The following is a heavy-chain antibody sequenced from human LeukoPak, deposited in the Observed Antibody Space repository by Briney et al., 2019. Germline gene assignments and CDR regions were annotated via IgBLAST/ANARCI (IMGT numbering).Heavy chain of an antibody. CDR1: AFTFSNYA. J-gene: IGHJ5*02. D-gene: IGHD6-13*01. V-gene: IGHV3-23*01. Sequence: GGSLRLSCAASAFTFSNYAMTWVRQAPGKGLEWVSSISASGDSTNYADSGKGRFTISRDKSKNTLYLQMNSLRGEDTAVYYCAKAWPTRVYDPWGQGTLVTVSS. CDR3: AKAWPTRVYDP. CDR2: ISASGDST.